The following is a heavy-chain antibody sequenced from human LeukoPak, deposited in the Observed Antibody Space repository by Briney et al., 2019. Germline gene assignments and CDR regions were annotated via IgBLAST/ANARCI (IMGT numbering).Heavy chain of an antibody. CDR1: GYAFTGYY. V-gene: IGHV1-2*02. Sequence: ASVKVSCKASGYAFTGYYFHWVRQAPGQGLEWMGWINPNTAGTNYAQKFLGGVTLTWDTSISTAYMELNRLTSDDTAVYYCATSTGDYRAGHYYYMGVWGKGTSVTVSS. J-gene: IGHJ6*03. CDR3: ATSTGDYRAGHYYYMGV. D-gene: IGHD4-11*01. CDR2: INPNTAGT.